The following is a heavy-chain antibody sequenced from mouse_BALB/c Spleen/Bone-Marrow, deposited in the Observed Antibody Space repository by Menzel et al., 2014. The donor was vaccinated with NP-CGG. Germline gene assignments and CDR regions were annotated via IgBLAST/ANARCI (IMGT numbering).Heavy chain of an antibody. CDR2: ISSGSSTI. CDR1: GFTFSSFG. D-gene: IGHD2-1*01. Sequence: DVQLQESGGGLVQPGGSRKLSCAASGFTFSSFGMHWVRQAPEKGLEWVAYISSGSSTIYYADTVKGRFTISRDNPKNTLFLQMTGLRSEGTAMYYCARGGNFAWFAYWGQGTLVTVSA. CDR3: ARGGNFAWFAY. V-gene: IGHV5-17*02. J-gene: IGHJ3*01.